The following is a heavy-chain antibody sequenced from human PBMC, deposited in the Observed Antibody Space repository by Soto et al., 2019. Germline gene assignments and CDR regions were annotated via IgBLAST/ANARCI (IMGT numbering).Heavy chain of an antibody. CDR1: GGTFNTYS. V-gene: IGHV1-69*02. CDR3: ARAMVVGATGAFDI. CDR2: IIPIVGIA. Sequence: QVQLVQSGAEVKKPGSSVKVSCQAAGGTFNTYSINWVRQAPGQGLEWMGRIIPIVGIAKYAQKFQGRVAITADKSTSTAYMREVNSVRPEVTAMYYCARAMVVGATGAFDIWGQGTMVTVSS. J-gene: IGHJ3*02. D-gene: IGHD2-15*01.